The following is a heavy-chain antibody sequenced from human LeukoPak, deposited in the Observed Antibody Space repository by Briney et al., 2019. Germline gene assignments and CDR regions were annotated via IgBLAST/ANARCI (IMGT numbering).Heavy chain of an antibody. CDR1: GDSISDKY. CDR2: ISYSGSP. V-gene: IGHV4-59*08. J-gene: IGHJ4*02. D-gene: IGHD1-1*01. Sequence: SETLSLTCSVSGDSISDKYWSWIRQPPGKGLEWIGYISYSGSPNYNPSLKGRVTISVDTSKTQFSLKLSPVTAADTAVYYCARHTGARRSFDYWGQGTLVTVSS. CDR3: ARHTGARRSFDY.